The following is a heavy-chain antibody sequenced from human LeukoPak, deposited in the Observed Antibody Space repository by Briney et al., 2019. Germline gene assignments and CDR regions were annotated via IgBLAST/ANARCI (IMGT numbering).Heavy chain of an antibody. J-gene: IGHJ5*02. CDR3: ARDVGYCSSTSCWKYNWFDP. Sequence: SETLSLTCAASGGSISSSNWWSWVRQPPGKGLEWIGEIYHSGSTNYNPSLKSRVTISVDKSKNQFSLKLSSVTAADTAVYYCARDVGYCSSTSCWKYNWFDPWGQGTLVTVSS. CDR2: IYHSGST. CDR1: GGSISSSNW. V-gene: IGHV4-4*02. D-gene: IGHD2-2*03.